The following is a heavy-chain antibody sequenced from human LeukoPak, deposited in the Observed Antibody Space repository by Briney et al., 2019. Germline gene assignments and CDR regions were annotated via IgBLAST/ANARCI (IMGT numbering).Heavy chain of an antibody. CDR1: GFTFSSYA. J-gene: IGHJ4*02. CDR3: AKRNLVGDPRFDY. Sequence: GRSLRLSCAASGFTFSSYAMHWVRQAPGKGLEWVALISSDGSNTYYADSVKGRFTISRDNSKNTLYLQMNSLRAEDTAIYYCAKRNLVGDPRFDYRGQGTLVTVSS. D-gene: IGHD1-26*01. CDR2: ISSDGSNT. V-gene: IGHV3-30-3*02.